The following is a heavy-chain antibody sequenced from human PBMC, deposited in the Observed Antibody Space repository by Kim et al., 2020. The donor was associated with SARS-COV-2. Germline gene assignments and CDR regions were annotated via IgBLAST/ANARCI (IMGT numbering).Heavy chain of an antibody. CDR2: IIPALSVK. CDR3: ARGYGLDS. J-gene: IGHJ5*01. D-gene: IGHD5-18*01. CDR1: GGTFSDYS. V-gene: IGHV1-69*02. Sequence: SVKVSCKASGGTFSDYSLSWVRQAPGQGLEWMGRIIPALSVKNYAQSFQDRVTITADRSTNTAYMEVSSLRSEDTAVYYCARGYGLDSWGHGTLVTASS.